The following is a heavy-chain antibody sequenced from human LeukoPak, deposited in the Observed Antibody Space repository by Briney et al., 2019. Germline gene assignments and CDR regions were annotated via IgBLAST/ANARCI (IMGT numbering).Heavy chain of an antibody. CDR2: MNPNSGNT. J-gene: IGHJ4*02. Sequence: GASVKVSCKASGYTFTSCDINWVRQATGQGLEWMGWMNPNSGNTGYAQKFQGRVTMTRNTSISTAYMELSSLRSEDTAVYYCARGRSTYYYDSSGYYSLDYWGQGTLVTVSS. V-gene: IGHV1-8*01. CDR3: ARGRSTYYYDSSGYYSLDY. CDR1: GYTFTSCD. D-gene: IGHD3-22*01.